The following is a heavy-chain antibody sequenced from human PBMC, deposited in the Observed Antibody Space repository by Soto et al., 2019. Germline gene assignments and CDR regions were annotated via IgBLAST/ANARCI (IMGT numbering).Heavy chain of an antibody. CDR1: GFTFSSYA. D-gene: IGHD6-6*01. V-gene: IGHV3-30-3*01. CDR3: ARTEYSSSTDTNYYYYGMDV. CDR2: ISYDGSNK. Sequence: QVQLVESGGGVVQPGRSLRLSCAASGFTFSSYAMHWVRQAPGKGLEWVAVISYDGSNKYYADSVKGRFTISRDNSKKALSLQMNRRRAEDTAVYYCARTEYSSSTDTNYYYYGMDVWGQGTTVTVSS. J-gene: IGHJ6*02.